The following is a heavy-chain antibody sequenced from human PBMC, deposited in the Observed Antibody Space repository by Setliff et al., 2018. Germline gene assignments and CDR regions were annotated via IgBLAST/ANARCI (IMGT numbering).Heavy chain of an antibody. CDR1: GASLNSADYY. V-gene: IGHV4-61*08. CDR3: ARCITMVRGTYYYYMDV. Sequence: SETLSLTCVVSGASLNSADYYWGWIRQPPGKELEWIGYIYYSGSTNYNPSLKSRVTISVDTSKNQFSLKLSSVTAADTAVYYCARCITMVRGTYYYYMDVWGKGTTVTVSS. D-gene: IGHD3-10*01. J-gene: IGHJ6*03. CDR2: IYYSGST.